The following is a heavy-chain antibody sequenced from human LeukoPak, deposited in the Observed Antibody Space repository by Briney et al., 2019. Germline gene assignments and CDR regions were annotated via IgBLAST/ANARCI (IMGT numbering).Heavy chain of an antibody. J-gene: IGHJ4*02. CDR1: GFTFRKYG. CDR2: ISSYGGST. CDR3: VKDLYSYSFDY. D-gene: IGHD2-8*01. Sequence: GGALILSCSASGFTFRKYGMHWLRQAPGKGVEYVSTISSYGGSTYYADLVKGRFTISRDNSKNTLYLQMSSLRAEDTAVYYCVKDLYSYSFDYWGQGTLVTVSS. V-gene: IGHV3-64D*09.